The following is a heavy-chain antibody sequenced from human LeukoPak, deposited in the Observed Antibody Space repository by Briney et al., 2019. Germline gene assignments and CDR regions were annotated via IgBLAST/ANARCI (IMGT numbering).Heavy chain of an antibody. CDR3: ARVSDTSMVTPGFDS. CDR1: GYTFNIYT. J-gene: IGHJ4*02. Sequence: ASVTVSFKTSGYTFNIYTITWVRQAPGQGLEWMGWVSTSNGDTSYADKFQGRVTMTTETVTKTAYMELRRLRSGDTAMYFCARVSDTSMVTPGFDSWGQGTLVTVSS. V-gene: IGHV1-18*01. CDR2: VSTSNGDT. D-gene: IGHD5-18*01.